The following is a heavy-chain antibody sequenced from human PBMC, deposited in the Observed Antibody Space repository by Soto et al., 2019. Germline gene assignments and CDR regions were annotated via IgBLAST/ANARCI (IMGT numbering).Heavy chain of an antibody. CDR2: ISGSGGST. J-gene: IGHJ6*02. CDR1: GFTFSSYA. CDR3: AKDSGGSSWWSGSYYAMDV. D-gene: IGHD6-13*01. Sequence: GGSLRLSCAASGFTFSSYAMSWVRQAPGKGLEWVSAISGSGGSTYYADSVKGRFTISRDNSKTSLYLQMNSLRTEDTALYYCAKDSGGSSWWSGSYYAMDVWGQGTMVIVSS. V-gene: IGHV3-23*01.